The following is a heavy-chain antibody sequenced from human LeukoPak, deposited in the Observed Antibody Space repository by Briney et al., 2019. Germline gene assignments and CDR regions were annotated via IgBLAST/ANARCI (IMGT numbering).Heavy chain of an antibody. J-gene: IGHJ4*02. V-gene: IGHV1-8*01. CDR1: GYTFTSYD. Sequence: GASVKVSCKASGYTFTSYDINWVRQASGQGLEWMGWMNPNSGNTGYAQKFQGRVTMTRNTSISTAYMELSSLRSEDTAVDYCARGGAGYYDSSGYYFVYWGQGTLVTVSS. D-gene: IGHD3-22*01. CDR3: ARGGAGYYDSSGYYFVY. CDR2: MNPNSGNT.